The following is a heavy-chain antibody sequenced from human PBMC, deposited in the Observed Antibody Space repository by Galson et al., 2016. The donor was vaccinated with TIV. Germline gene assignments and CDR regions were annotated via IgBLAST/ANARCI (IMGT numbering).Heavy chain of an antibody. J-gene: IGHJ3*02. CDR3: ARGSPAGRLTATKLGDAFDI. Sequence: TCSVSGGSMSGGGYYWNWIRQPPGKGLECIGHIYYIGSAYYNPTLKRRVVISVDTSKNQFSLKVTSVTAADTAVYYWARGSPAGRLTATKLGDAFDIWGQGTKVAVSS. CDR2: IYYIGSA. CDR1: GGSMSGGGYY. D-gene: IGHD5-24*01. V-gene: IGHV4-30-4*01.